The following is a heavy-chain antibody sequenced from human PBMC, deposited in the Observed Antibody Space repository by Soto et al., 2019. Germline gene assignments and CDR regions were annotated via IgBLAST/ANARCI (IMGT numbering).Heavy chain of an antibody. CDR3: AKIAGTGPVDY. J-gene: IGHJ4*02. D-gene: IGHD1-1*01. Sequence: GGSLRVSCAASGFTFSSYAMSWVRQAPGKGLEWVSGISDSGGSTYYADSVKGRFTFSRDNSKNTLYLQMNSLRAEDTAVYYCAKIAGTGPVDYWGQGTLVTVSS. CDR1: GFTFSSYA. V-gene: IGHV3-23*01. CDR2: ISDSGGST.